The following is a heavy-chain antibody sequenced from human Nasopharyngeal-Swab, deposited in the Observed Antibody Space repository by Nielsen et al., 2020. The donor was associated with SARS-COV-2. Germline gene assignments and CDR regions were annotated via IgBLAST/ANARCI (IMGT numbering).Heavy chain of an antibody. CDR2: INPSAGST. Sequence: ASVKVSCKASGYTFTSYYIHWVRQAPGQGLEWMGIINPSAGSTSYAQKFQGRVTVTRDTSRSTAYIDLSRLRSDDTAVYYCARDYYDNYDSDFWGQGTLVTVSS. J-gene: IGHJ4*02. CDR3: ARDYYDNYDSDF. CDR1: GYTFTSYY. D-gene: IGHD3-22*01. V-gene: IGHV1-46*01.